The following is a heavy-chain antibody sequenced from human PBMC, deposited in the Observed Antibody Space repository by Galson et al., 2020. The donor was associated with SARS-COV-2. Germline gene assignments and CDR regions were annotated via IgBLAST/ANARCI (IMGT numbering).Heavy chain of an antibody. CDR3: ARDDRMVRGVIPCDY. Sequence: NSGGSLRLSCAASGFTFSSYSMNWVRQAPGKGLEWVSSISSSSSYIYYADSVKGRFTISRDNAKNSLYLQMNSLRAEDTAVYYCARDDRMVRGVIPCDYWGQGTLVTVSS. D-gene: IGHD3-10*01. V-gene: IGHV3-21*01. CDR1: GFTFSSYS. CDR2: ISSSSSYI. J-gene: IGHJ4*02.